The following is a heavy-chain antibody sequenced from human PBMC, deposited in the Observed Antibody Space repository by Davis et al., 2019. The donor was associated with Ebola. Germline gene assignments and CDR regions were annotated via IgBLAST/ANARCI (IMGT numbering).Heavy chain of an antibody. CDR1: GYTFTSYY. D-gene: IGHD3-3*01. V-gene: IGHV1-46*01. Sequence: ASVKVSCKASGYTFTSYYMHWVRQAPGQGLEWMGVINPSGGGTTYAQKFQGRVTMTRDTSTSTAYMELRSLRSDDTAMYYCARQGDFWRNWFDPWGQGTLVTVSS. CDR3: ARQGDFWRNWFDP. J-gene: IGHJ5*02. CDR2: INPSGGGT.